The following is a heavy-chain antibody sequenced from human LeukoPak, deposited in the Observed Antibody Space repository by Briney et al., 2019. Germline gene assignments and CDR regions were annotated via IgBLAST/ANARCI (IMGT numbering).Heavy chain of an antibody. J-gene: IGHJ5*02. CDR2: INHSGST. CDR3: ARVRRRYDFWSGYGNWFDP. D-gene: IGHD3-3*01. CDR1: GGSFSGYY. Sequence: SETLSLTCAVYGGSFSGYYWSWIRQPPGKGLEWIGEINHSGSTNYNPSLKSRVTISVDTSKNQFSLKLSSVTAADTAVYYCARVRRRYDFWSGYGNWFDPWGQGTLATVSS. V-gene: IGHV4-34*01.